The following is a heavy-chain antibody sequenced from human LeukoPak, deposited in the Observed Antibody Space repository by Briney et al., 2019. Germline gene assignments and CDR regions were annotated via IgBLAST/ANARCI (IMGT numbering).Heavy chain of an antibody. D-gene: IGHD3-3*01. CDR1: GGSISSGGYY. Sequence: SETLSLTYTVSGGSISSGGYYWSWIRQPPGKGLEWIGEINHSGSTNYNPSLKSRVTISVDTSKNQFSLKLSSVTAADTAVYYCARVRFLESYYYYYGMDVWGQGTTVTVSS. V-gene: IGHV4-39*07. CDR2: INHSGST. CDR3: ARVRFLESYYYYYGMDV. J-gene: IGHJ6*02.